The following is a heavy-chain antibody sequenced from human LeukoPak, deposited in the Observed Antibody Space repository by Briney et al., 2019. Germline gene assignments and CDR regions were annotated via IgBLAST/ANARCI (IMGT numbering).Heavy chain of an antibody. Sequence: GGSLRLSCAASGFSFSNYAMSWVRQAPARGPEWVSSIRGDGETFYADSVKGRFTISRANSKNTLYLQMNSLRAEDTAVYYCAKEAGGNVAAVASDAFDLWGQGTMVTVSS. J-gene: IGHJ3*01. CDR2: IRGDGET. CDR1: GFSFSNYA. V-gene: IGHV3-23*01. CDR3: AKEAGGNVAAVASDAFDL. D-gene: IGHD6-13*01.